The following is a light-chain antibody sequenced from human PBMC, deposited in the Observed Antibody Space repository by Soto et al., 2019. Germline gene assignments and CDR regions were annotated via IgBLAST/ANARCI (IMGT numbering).Light chain of an antibody. V-gene: IGLV2-14*03. CDR3: SSYTNTNIVL. CDR2: VVS. Sequence: QSVLTQPASVSGSPGQSITISCTGTSSDVCGYDYVSWYQHHPGKAPKLMIYVVSNRPSGVSNRFSGSKSGNTASLTISGLQPEDEADYYCSSYTNTNIVLFGGGTKLTVL. J-gene: IGLJ2*01. CDR1: SSDVCGYDY.